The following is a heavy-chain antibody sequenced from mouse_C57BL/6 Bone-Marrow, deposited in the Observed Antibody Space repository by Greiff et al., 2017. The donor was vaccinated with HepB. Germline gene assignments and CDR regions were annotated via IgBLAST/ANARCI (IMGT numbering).Heavy chain of an antibody. V-gene: IGHV1-7*01. D-gene: IGHD1-1*01. J-gene: IGHJ3*01. CDR1: GYTFTSYW. CDR3: AKRVFIYYYGSSYAWFAY. CDR2: INPSSGYT. Sequence: QVQLQQSGAELAKPGASVKLSCKASGYTFTSYWMHWVKQRPGQGLEWIGYINPSSGYTKYNQKFKDKATLTADKSSSTAYMKLCSLTYEDSAFYYCAKRVFIYYYGSSYAWFAYWGQGTLVTVSA.